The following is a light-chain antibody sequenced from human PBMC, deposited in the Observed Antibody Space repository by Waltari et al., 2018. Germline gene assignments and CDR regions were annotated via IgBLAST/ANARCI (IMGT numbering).Light chain of an antibody. CDR1: QDISKY. Sequence: DIQMTQSPSSLSAYVGDRVTITCQASQDISKYLNWYQQKPGKAPKVLLYDASNLETGVPSRFSGSGSGTHFTFTISSLQPEDIATYYCQQYDNLPPYTFGQGTKLEIK. CDR2: DAS. J-gene: IGKJ2*01. CDR3: QQYDNLPPYT. V-gene: IGKV1-33*01.